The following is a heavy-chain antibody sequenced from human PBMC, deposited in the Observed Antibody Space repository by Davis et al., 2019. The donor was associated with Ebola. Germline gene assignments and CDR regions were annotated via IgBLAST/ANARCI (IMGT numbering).Heavy chain of an antibody. CDR3: ARSPNIGYCSGGSCGAFDI. V-gene: IGHV1-18*01. Sequence: ASVKVSCKASGGTFSSYAISWVRQAPGQGLEWMGWISAYNGNTNYAQKLQGRVTMTTDTSTSTAYMELRSLRSDDTAVYYCARSPNIGYCSGGSCGAFDIWGQGTMVTVSS. CDR1: GGTFSSYA. D-gene: IGHD2-15*01. J-gene: IGHJ3*02. CDR2: ISAYNGNT.